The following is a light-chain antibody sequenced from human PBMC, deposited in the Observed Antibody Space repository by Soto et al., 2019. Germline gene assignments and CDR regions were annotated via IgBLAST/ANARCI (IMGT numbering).Light chain of an antibody. CDR1: QSVSSN. Sequence: EIVMTQSPSTLYVSPGERATLSCSASQSVSSNLAWYQQKPGQAPRLLIYGASTRATGIPARFSGSGSGTEFTLTISSLQSEDFAGYYCQQYNNWPYTFGPGTKLEIK. CDR3: QQYNNWPYT. J-gene: IGKJ2*01. CDR2: GAS. V-gene: IGKV3-15*01.